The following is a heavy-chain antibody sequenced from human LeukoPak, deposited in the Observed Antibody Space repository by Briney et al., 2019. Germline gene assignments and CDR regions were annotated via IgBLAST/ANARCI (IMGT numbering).Heavy chain of an antibody. V-gene: IGHV1-2*06. CDR3: ARTAARRFDY. D-gene: IGHD6-6*01. J-gene: IGHJ4*02. Sequence: GASVNVSCKASGYTFTGYYMHWVRQAPGQGLEWMGRINPNSGGTNYAQKFQGRVTMTRDTSISTAYMELSSLGSDDTAVYYCARTAARRFDYWGQGTLVTVSS. CDR1: GYTFTGYY. CDR2: INPNSGGT.